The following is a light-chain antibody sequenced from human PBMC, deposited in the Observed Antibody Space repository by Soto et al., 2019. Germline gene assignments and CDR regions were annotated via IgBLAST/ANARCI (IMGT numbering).Light chain of an antibody. V-gene: IGKV2-24*01. CDR2: KVS. CDR3: MQATQLRT. J-gene: IGKJ5*01. Sequence: VLTQTPLLSPVTLGQPASISCRSSRSLVASDGNAYLTWLHQRPCQPPRPLIYKVSQRLSGVPDRFSGSGAGTDFTLHISRVEAEDVGTYFCMQATQLRTFGQGTRLEIK. CDR1: RSLVASDGNAY.